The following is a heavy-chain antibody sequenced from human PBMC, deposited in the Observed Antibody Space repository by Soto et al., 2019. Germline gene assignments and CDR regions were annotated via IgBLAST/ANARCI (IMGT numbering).Heavy chain of an antibody. V-gene: IGHV3-9*01. CDR2: ISWNSGSI. D-gene: IGHD5-12*01. CDR3: AKGMVATILPFDY. Sequence: DVQLVESGGGLVQPGRSLRLSCAASGFTFDDYAMHWVRQAPGKGLEWVSGISWNSGSIGYADSVKGRFTISRDNAKNSLYLQMNSLRAEDTALYYCAKGMVATILPFDYWGQGTLVTVSS. CDR1: GFTFDDYA. J-gene: IGHJ4*02.